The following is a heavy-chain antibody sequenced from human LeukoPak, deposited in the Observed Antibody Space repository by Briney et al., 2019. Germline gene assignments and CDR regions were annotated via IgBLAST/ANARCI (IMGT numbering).Heavy chain of an antibody. D-gene: IGHD4/OR15-4a*01. CDR2: INPDGSDI. J-gene: IGHJ4*02. Sequence: GGSLRFSCEASGITLRTYWMHWVRQAPGKGLEWVSCINPDGSDIRYADPVKGRFSISRDNARNMVSLQMNSLTVEDTAMYFCSTSLNLPGYWGQGTLVIVSS. V-gene: IGHV3-74*01. CDR1: GITLRTYW. CDR3: STSLNLPGY.